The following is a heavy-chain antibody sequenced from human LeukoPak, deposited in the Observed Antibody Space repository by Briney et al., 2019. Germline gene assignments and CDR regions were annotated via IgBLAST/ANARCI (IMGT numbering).Heavy chain of an antibody. J-gene: IGHJ4*02. CDR2: FSGSGGST. V-gene: IGHV3-23*01. CDR1: GFTFSSYA. CDR3: ARGSTIFGVNY. Sequence: GGSLRLSCAASGFTFSSYAMSWVRQAPGKGLEWVSGFSGSGGSTYYADSVKGRFTISRDNAKNSLYLQMNSLRAEDTAVYYCARGSTIFGVNYWGQGTLVTVSS. D-gene: IGHD3-3*01.